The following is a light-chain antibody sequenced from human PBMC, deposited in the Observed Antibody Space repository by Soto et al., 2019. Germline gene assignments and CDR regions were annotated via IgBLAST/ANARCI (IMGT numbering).Light chain of an antibody. Sequence: LSQTPSSLYASLGDRVTITCRTRHRTSSYLGWYQQKPGQAPNLLIYAASTLPSGVPSRFSGGGSGTDFTLTISSLEPEDFAMYYCQQVFAYPWTFGQGTKVDIK. CDR1: HRTSSY. V-gene: IGKV1-9*01. CDR2: AAS. CDR3: QQVFAYPWT. J-gene: IGKJ1*01.